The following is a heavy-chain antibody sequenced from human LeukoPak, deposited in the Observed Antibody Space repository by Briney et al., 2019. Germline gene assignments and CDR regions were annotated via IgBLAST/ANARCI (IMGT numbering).Heavy chain of an antibody. CDR2: MNPNSGNT. V-gene: IGHV1-8*02. CDR3: ARVAHQLPLGGFYYYYYMDV. J-gene: IGHJ6*03. Sequence: GASVRVSCKASGYTFTSYGISWVRQAPGQGLEWMGWMNPNSGNTGYAQKFQGRVTMTGNTSISTAYMELSSLRSEDTAVYYCARVAHQLPLGGFYYYYYMDVWGKGTTVTVSS. CDR1: GYTFTSYG. D-gene: IGHD2-2*01.